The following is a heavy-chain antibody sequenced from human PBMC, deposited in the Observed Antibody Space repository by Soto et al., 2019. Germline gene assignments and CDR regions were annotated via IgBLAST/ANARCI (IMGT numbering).Heavy chain of an antibody. V-gene: IGHV1-2*02. CDR2: INPATGAA. Sequence: QLHLVQSGAVVKKPGASVTVSCSASGYPVTAYYMHWVRQAPGRGLEWMGGINPATGAAKYTQTFQGRVTMTRDTSTSTVFMGLGGLPSEATAVFYCARGGGVGVAGSAAFDMWGQGTLVTVSS. CDR3: ARGGGVGVAGSAAFDM. J-gene: IGHJ3*02. CDR1: GYPVTAYY. D-gene: IGHD3-3*01.